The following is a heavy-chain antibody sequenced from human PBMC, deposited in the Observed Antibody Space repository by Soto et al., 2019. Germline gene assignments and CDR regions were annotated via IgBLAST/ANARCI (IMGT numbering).Heavy chain of an antibody. Sequence: VSVKVSCKASGNTFTSYDINWVRQAIGHGLEWXGWXXPXXGXXXXXQXXXGRVTMTRDTAIRTAYMEVSRLRSDDTAVYYCARGRASGSYYLLDYWGQGTLVTVSS. CDR2: XXPXXGXX. CDR1: GNTFTSYD. CDR3: ARGRASGSYYLLDY. V-gene: IGHV1-8*01. D-gene: IGHD3-10*01. J-gene: IGHJ4*02.